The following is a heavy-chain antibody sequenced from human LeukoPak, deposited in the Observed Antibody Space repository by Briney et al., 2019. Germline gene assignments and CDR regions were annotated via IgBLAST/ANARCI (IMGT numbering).Heavy chain of an antibody. D-gene: IGHD3-9*01. V-gene: IGHV4-39*07. CDR1: GGSISSSSYY. Sequence: SETLSLTCTVSGGSISSSSYYWGWIRQPPGKGLEWIGSIYYSGSTYYNPSLKSRVTISVDTSKNQFSLKLSSVTAADTAVYYCARVLRYFDWLSRINHSFDPWGQGTLVTVSS. CDR2: IYYSGST. CDR3: ARVLRYFDWLSRINHSFDP. J-gene: IGHJ5*02.